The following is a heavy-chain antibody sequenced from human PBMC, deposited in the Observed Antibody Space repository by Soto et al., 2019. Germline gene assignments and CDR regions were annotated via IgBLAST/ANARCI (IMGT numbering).Heavy chain of an antibody. CDR3: ASWSKWKPLYFDGVDV. D-gene: IGHD1-20*01. Sequence: QVQLLQSGAEVKKPGSSVKVSCKVSGGAFNNYAINWVRHGPGQGLEWLGGIIPLHNTSNYSLKFLARVTVIAYISSTTVYMELNRLTSVDTATSYGASWSKWKPLYFDGVDVWGQGTMVSVSS. CDR2: IIPLHNTS. V-gene: IGHV1-69*06. CDR1: GGAFNNYA. J-gene: IGHJ6*02.